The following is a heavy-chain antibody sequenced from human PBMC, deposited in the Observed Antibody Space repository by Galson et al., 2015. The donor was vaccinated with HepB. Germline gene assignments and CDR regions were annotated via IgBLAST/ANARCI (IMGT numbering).Heavy chain of an antibody. J-gene: IGHJ3*02. V-gene: IGHV3-30*18. D-gene: IGHD3-3*01. Sequence: SLRLSCAASGFTFSSYGMHWVRQAPGKGLEWVAVISYDGSNKYYADSVKGRFTISRDNSKNTLYLQMNSLRAEDTAVYYCAKESNDFWSGYPDAFGIWGQGTMVTVSS. CDR2: ISYDGSNK. CDR3: AKESNDFWSGYPDAFGI. CDR1: GFTFSSYG.